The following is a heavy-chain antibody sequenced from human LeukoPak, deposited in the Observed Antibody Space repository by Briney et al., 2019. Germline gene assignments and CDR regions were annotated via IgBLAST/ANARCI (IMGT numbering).Heavy chain of an antibody. CDR2: ISGSGGST. V-gene: IGHV3-23*01. J-gene: IGHJ4*02. Sequence: GGSLRLSCAASGFTFSSYAMSWVRQAPGKGLEWVSAISGSGGSTYYADSVKGRFTISRDNSKNTLYLQMNSLRAEDTAVYYCATSPYSSGWYFYYWGQGTLVTVSS. D-gene: IGHD6-19*01. CDR1: GFTFSSYA. CDR3: ATSPYSSGWYFYY.